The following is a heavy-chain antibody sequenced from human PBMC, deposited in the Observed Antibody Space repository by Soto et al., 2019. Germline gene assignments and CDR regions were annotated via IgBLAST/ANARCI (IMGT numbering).Heavy chain of an antibody. Sequence: ASVKVSCKASGGTFSSYTISWVRQAPGQGLEWMGRIIPILGIANYAQKFQGRVTITADKSTSTAYMELSSLRSEDTAVYYCARERFGTRPFDYWGQGTLVTVPS. J-gene: IGHJ4*02. V-gene: IGHV1-69*04. CDR3: ARERFGTRPFDY. CDR1: GGTFSSYT. CDR2: IIPILGIA. D-gene: IGHD3-10*01.